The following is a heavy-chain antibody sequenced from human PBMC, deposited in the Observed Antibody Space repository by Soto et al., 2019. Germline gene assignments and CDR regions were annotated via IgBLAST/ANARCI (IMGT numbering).Heavy chain of an antibody. CDR2: IYHSGIT. J-gene: IGHJ4*02. D-gene: IGHD5-18*01. CDR1: GSSISRGYY. Sequence: SETLSLTCDVSGSSISRGYYWAWIRQPPGKGLEWIGSIYHSGITNYNPSLKSRVTMLVDTSKNQFFLKLSSVTAADTAMYYCERDAKEHYNYGSDYWGQGTLATVSS. CDR3: ERDAKEHYNYGSDY. V-gene: IGHV4-38-2*02.